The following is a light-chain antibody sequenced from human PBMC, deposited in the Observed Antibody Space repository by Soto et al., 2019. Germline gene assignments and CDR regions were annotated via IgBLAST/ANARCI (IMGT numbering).Light chain of an antibody. CDR2: EDN. J-gene: IGLJ1*01. CDR1: SSDIGRYNL. CDR3: CSYAGSNTDV. V-gene: IGLV2-23*01. Sequence: QSVLTQPASVSGSPGQSITISCTGSSSDIGRYNLVSWYQQHPGKAPTLLIYEDNKRPSGVSIRFSGSKSGNTASLTISGLQAEDEADYCCCSYAGSNTDVFGTGTKLTVL.